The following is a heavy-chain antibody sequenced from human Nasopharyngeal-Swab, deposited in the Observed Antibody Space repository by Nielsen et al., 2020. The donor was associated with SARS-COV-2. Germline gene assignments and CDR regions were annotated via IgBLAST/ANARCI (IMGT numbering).Heavy chain of an antibody. CDR3: TRLIVVVPAAMPFDY. D-gene: IGHD2-2*01. V-gene: IGHV4-39*01. CDR1: GGSISSSSYY. J-gene: IGHJ4*02. CDR2: IYYSGST. Sequence: SETLSLTCTVSGGSISSSSYYWGWIRKPPGKGLEWIGSIYYSGSTYYNPSLKSRVTISVDTSKNQFSLKLSSVTAADTAVYYCTRLIVVVPAAMPFDYWGQGTLVTVAS.